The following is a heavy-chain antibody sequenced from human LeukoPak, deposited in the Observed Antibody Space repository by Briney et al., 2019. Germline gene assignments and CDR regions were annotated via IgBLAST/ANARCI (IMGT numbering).Heavy chain of an antibody. J-gene: IGHJ6*03. CDR3: ARGGGEVVVVPAAPTVYMDV. Sequence: ASVKVSCKASGYTFTSHGISWVRQAPGQGLEWMGWISAYNGNTNYAQKLQGRVTMTTDTSTSTAYMELRSLRSDDTAVYYCARGGGEVVVVPAAPTVYMDVWGKGTTVTVSS. D-gene: IGHD2-2*01. V-gene: IGHV1-18*01. CDR1: GYTFTSHG. CDR2: ISAYNGNT.